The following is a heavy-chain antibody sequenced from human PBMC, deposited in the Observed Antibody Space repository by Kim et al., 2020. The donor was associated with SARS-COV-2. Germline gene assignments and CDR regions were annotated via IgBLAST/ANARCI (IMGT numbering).Heavy chain of an antibody. V-gene: IGHV3-74*03. D-gene: IGHD6-13*01. CDR2: ISPEGTGT. Sequence: GGSLRLSCAASGFTFSSYWMHWVRQAPGKGLVWVSHISPEGTGTKYADSVKGRFTVSRDNGKKTLYLQMNSLRVEDTAVYYCAKIGGLAAAAHFDYWGQG. CDR3: AKIGGLAAAAHFDY. CDR1: GFTFSSYW. J-gene: IGHJ4*02.